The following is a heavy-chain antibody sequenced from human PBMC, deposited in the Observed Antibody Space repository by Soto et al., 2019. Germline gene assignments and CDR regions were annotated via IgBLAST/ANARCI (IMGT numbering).Heavy chain of an antibody. J-gene: IGHJ6*03. CDR2: IRGSGDVT. Sequence: GGSLRLSCAASGFTFSNYAMTWVRQAPGKGLEWVSVIRGSGDVTYYADSVQGRFAISRDNSKNTLYLQMNSLRDEDTAIYYWAKHGGHSYSYYMDVWRKGTTVTVSS. D-gene: IGHD3-3*01. V-gene: IGHV3-23*01. CDR3: AKHGGHSYSYYMDV. CDR1: GFTFSNYA.